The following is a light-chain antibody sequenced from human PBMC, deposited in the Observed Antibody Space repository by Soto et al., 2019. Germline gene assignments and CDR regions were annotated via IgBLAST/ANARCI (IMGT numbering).Light chain of an antibody. J-gene: IGLJ1*01. Sequence: QSVLTQSPSVSGTPGQRVTISCSGGSSNIGNHFVYWHQQLPGMAPRLLIYGNSNRPSGVPDRFSGSKSGTSASLAITGLQAEDEADYYCQSYDSSLSGYVFGTGTKLTVL. V-gene: IGLV1-40*01. CDR2: GNS. CDR1: SSNIGNHF. CDR3: QSYDSSLSGYV.